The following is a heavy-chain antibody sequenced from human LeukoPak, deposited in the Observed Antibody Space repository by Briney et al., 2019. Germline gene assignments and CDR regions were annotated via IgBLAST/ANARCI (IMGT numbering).Heavy chain of an antibody. J-gene: IGHJ4*02. CDR3: ARRRILIGTDFDS. CDR1: GGSFSGYY. D-gene: IGHD3-16*02. CDR2: INHSGST. V-gene: IGHV4-34*01. Sequence: SETLSLTCAVYGGSFSGYYWSWIRQPPGKGLEWIGEINHSGSTNYNPSLKSRVTISVDTSKNQFSLKLSSVTAADTAVYYCARRRILIGTDFDSWGQGTLVTVSS.